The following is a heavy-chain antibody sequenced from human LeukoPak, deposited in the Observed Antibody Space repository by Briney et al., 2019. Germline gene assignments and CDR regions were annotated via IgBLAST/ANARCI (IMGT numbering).Heavy chain of an antibody. CDR3: ASSTYYYGSGSSYTPPFDS. CDR2: IYPGDSET. Sequence: GESLKISCKASGYSFSNYWIGWVRQMPGKGLQWMGIIYPGDSETRYSPSFQGQVTFSADKSISTAYLQWSSLKASDTAMYYCASSTYYYGSGSSYTPPFDSWGQGTLVTVSS. CDR1: GYSFSNYW. D-gene: IGHD3-10*01. J-gene: IGHJ4*02. V-gene: IGHV5-51*01.